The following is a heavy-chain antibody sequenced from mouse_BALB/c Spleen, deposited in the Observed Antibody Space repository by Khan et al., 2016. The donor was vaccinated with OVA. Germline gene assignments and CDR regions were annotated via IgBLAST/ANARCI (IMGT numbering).Heavy chain of an antibody. D-gene: IGHD1-1*01. V-gene: IGHV5-6*01. CDR3: ARLAYYHDSEGFAY. CDR1: GFTFSTYG. J-gene: IGHJ3*01. CDR2: ISTGGSYT. Sequence: EVELVESGGDLVKPGGSLKLSCAASGFTFSTYGMSWVRQTPDKRLEWVATISTGGSYTYYPDSVKGRFTISRDNAKNTLYLQMNSLKSEDTAMFYCARLAYYHDSEGFAYWGQGTLVTVFA.